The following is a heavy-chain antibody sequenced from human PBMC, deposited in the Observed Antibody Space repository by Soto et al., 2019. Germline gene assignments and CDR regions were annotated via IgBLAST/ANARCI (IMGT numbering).Heavy chain of an antibody. CDR3: ARLLGGVVSEGYYSGMDV. J-gene: IGHJ6*02. V-gene: IGHV4-39*01. CDR2: IYYSGST. D-gene: IGHD3-3*01. CDR1: GVSIGSSSAY. Sequence: QLQLHESGPGLVKPSETLSLTCTVSGVSIGSSSAYWGWIRQPPGQGLEWIGTIYYSGSTYYNPSRSSPLIISADTAKNQFSLKLSSVTAADTAVYYCARLLGGVVSEGYYSGMDVWGQGTTVTVSS.